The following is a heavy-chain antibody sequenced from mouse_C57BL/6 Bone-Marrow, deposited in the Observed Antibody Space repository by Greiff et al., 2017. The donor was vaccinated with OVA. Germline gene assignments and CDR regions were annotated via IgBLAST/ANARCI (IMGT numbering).Heavy chain of an antibody. CDR2: ISSGSSTI. CDR1: GFTFSDYG. J-gene: IGHJ2*01. Sequence: EVQLVESGGGLVKPGGSLKLSCAASGFTFSDYGMHWVRPAPEKGLEWVAYISSGSSTIYYADTVKGRFTISRDNAKNTLFLQLTSLRSEDAAMYYCARSLGRTDFDYWGQGTTLTVSS. CDR3: ARSLGRTDFDY. V-gene: IGHV5-17*01. D-gene: IGHD4-1*01.